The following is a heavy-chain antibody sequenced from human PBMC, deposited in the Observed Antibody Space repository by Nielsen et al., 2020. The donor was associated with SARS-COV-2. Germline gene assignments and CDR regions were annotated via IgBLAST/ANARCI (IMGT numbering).Heavy chain of an antibody. CDR3: ARDWGDDPYYDSSGYKRRSCDY. D-gene: IGHD3-22*01. CDR2: IKQDGSEK. Sequence: GESLKISCAASGFTFSTYWMAWVRQAPGKRLEWVANIKQDGSEKYYVDSVKGRFTISRDNTKNSLYLQMNSLRADDTAVYYCARDWGDDPYYDSSGYKRRSCDYWGQGTLVTVSS. J-gene: IGHJ4*02. CDR1: GFTFSTYW. V-gene: IGHV3-7*05.